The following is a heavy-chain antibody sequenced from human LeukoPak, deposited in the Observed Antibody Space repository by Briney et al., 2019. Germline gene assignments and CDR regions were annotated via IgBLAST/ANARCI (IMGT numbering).Heavy chain of an antibody. Sequence: ASVKVSCKASGYTFTSYDINWVRQATGQGLEWMGWMNPNSGNTGYAQKFQGRVTITRNTSISTAYMELSSLRSEDTAVYYCARGPSGSYPYYMDVWGKGTTVTVSS. V-gene: IGHV1-8*03. CDR1: GYTFTSYD. CDR2: MNPNSGNT. CDR3: ARGPSGSYPYYMDV. D-gene: IGHD1-26*01. J-gene: IGHJ6*03.